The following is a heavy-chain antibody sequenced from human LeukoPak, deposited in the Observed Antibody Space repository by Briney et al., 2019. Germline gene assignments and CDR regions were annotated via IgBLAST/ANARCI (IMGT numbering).Heavy chain of an antibody. Sequence: GGSLRLSCAASGFTFSSYEMNWVRQAPGKGLEWVSYISSSGSTIYYADSVKGRFTISRDNAKNSLYLQMNSLRAEDTAVYYCASLYYDILTGYEGGFDYWAREPWSPSPQ. J-gene: IGHJ4*02. CDR3: ASLYYDILTGYEGGFDY. CDR2: ISSSGSTI. CDR1: GFTFSSYE. V-gene: IGHV3-48*03. D-gene: IGHD3-9*01.